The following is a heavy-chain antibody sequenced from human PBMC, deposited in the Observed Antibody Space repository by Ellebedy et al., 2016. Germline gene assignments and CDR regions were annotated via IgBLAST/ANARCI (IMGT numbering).Heavy chain of an antibody. D-gene: IGHD4-11*01. CDR1: GGSVSSGSYQ. V-gene: IGHV4-61*01. CDR2: VYESGNF. CDR3: AGDYGLWPYRKTYYALDV. Sequence: SETLSLTXTVFGGSVSSGSYQWCWIRKSPGKGLEWIGTVYESGNFNSHPALRSRVTISLDSSKNQFSLSLRSVTAADTATYFCAGDYGLWPYRKTYYALDVWGPGTTVTVSS. J-gene: IGHJ6*02.